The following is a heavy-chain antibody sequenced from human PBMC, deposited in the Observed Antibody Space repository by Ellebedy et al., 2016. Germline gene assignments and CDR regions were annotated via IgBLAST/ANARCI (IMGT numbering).Heavy chain of an antibody. CDR1: GFSFSTYW. Sequence: GESLMISXAASGFSFSTYWMSWVRQVPGKGLEWVANIKQDGSEKYFVDSVKGRFTISRDNAKNSLYLQMSSLRAEDTAAYYCARDSVTFFGALILDNFDHWGQGTLVTVSS. V-gene: IGHV3-7*03. D-gene: IGHD3-3*01. CDR3: ARDSVTFFGALILDNFDH. J-gene: IGHJ4*02. CDR2: IKQDGSEK.